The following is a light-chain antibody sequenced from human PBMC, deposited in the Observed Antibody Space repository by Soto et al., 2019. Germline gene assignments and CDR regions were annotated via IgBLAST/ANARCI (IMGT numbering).Light chain of an antibody. Sequence: IVLTQSPGTLSFSPGERATLSRRASQSVTSNYLAWYQQKPGQAPRILIFAASSRATGIPDKFSGSGSGTDFTLTISRLEPDDFAVYYCQHYGSPSWTFGQGTKVDIK. V-gene: IGKV3-20*01. J-gene: IGKJ1*01. CDR3: QHYGSPSWT. CDR1: QSVTSNY. CDR2: AAS.